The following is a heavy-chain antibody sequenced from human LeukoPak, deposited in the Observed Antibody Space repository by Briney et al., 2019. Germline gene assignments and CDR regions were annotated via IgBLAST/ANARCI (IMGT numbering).Heavy chain of an antibody. CDR3: ARDYYYSVDY. V-gene: IGHV3-74*01. Sequence: PGGSLRLSCAASGFTFSGAWMHWVRQDPGKGLVWVSLIKSDGSAIYADSVKGRFTMSRDNAKSTVYLQMNSLRAEDTAVYCARDYYYSVDYWGQGTLVTVSS. CDR2: IKSDGSA. CDR1: GFTFSGAW. J-gene: IGHJ4*02. D-gene: IGHD3-22*01.